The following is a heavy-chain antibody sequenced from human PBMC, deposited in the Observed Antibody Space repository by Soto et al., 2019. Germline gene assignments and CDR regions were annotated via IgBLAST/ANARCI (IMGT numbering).Heavy chain of an antibody. D-gene: IGHD3-3*01. CDR2: ISYDGSNK. Sequence: QVQLVESGGGVVQPGRSLRLSCAASGFTFSSYAMHWIRQAPGNGLEWVAVISYDGSNKYYADSVKGRFTISRDNSKNPLYLQMNSLRAEDTSVYYCARHKRDLRFLEWSYYFDYWGQGTLVTVSS. J-gene: IGHJ4*02. V-gene: IGHV3-30-3*01. CDR3: ARHKRDLRFLEWSYYFDY. CDR1: GFTFSSYA.